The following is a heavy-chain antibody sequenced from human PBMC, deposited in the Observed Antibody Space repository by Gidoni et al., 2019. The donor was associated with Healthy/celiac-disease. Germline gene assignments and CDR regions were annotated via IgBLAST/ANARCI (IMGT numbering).Heavy chain of an antibody. Sequence: EVQLVESGGGLVQPGRSLRLSCAASGFTFDVSAMPWVRQAPGKGLEWGSGISWNSGSIGYADSVKGRFTISRDNAKNSLYLQMNSLRAEDTALYYCAKDAALDYYDSMPQHHTLAGPAFDIWGQGTMVTVSS. CDR1: GFTFDVSA. CDR3: AKDAALDYYDSMPQHHTLAGPAFDI. J-gene: IGHJ3*02. D-gene: IGHD3-22*01. CDR2: ISWNSGSI. V-gene: IGHV3-9*01.